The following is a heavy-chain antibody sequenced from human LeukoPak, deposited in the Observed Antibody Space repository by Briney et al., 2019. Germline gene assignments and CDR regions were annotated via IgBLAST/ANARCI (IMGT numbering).Heavy chain of an antibody. D-gene: IGHD4-23*01. CDR3: ARGGKY. CDR2: IKHSGRT. V-gene: IGHV4-34*01. Sequence: WETLALTCDVYSRSFSVYYWRWIPEPPGKGLEWIGEIKHSGRTNYNPSLKRRVTISVHTSRNQFSLKLSSVTGADMAVYYCARGGKYWGQGTLVTVSS. J-gene: IGHJ4*02. CDR1: SRSFSVYY.